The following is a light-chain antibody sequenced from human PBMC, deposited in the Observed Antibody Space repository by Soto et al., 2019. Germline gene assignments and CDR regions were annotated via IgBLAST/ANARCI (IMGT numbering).Light chain of an antibody. CDR2: AAS. CDR3: QQSYTTPPWT. V-gene: IGKV1-39*01. CDR1: QSISNY. J-gene: IGKJ1*01. Sequence: DIQMTQSPSSLSASEGDRVTITCRASQSISNYLNWYQHKPGKAPKLLIYAASSLESGVPSRFSGSGSGTDFTLTISSLQPEDVATYYCQQSYTTPPWTFGQGTKVEIK.